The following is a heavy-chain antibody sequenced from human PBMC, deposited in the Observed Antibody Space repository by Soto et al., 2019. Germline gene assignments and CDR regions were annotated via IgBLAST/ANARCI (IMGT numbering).Heavy chain of an antibody. CDR1: GFTFSSYA. CDR2: ISYDGSNK. J-gene: IGHJ4*02. Sequence: PGGSLRLSCAASGFTFSSYAMHWVRQAPGKGLEWVAVISYDGSNKYYADSVKGRFTISRDNSKNTLYLQMNSLRAEDTAVYYCARDTRRACELLRSYYFDYWGQGTLVTVSS. V-gene: IGHV3-30-3*01. CDR3: ARDTRRACELLRSYYFDY. D-gene: IGHD1-26*01.